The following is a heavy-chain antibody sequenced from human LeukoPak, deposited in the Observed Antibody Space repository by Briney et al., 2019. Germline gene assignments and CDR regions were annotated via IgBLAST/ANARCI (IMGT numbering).Heavy chain of an antibody. D-gene: IGHD2-2*03. Sequence: PSETLSLTCTASGGSISSSSYYWGWIRQPPGKGLEWIGSIYYSGSTYYNPSLKSRVTISVDTSKNQFSLKLSSVTAADTAVYYCARHLDIVVVPAIHPSWFDPWGQGTLVTVSS. CDR2: IYYSGST. J-gene: IGHJ5*02. V-gene: IGHV4-39*01. CDR3: ARHLDIVVVPAIHPSWFDP. CDR1: GGSISSSSYY.